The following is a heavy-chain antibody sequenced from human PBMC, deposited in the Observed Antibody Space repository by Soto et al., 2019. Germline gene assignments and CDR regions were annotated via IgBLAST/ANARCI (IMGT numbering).Heavy chain of an antibody. CDR3: ARSRYYYDSSGFDY. J-gene: IGHJ4*02. V-gene: IGHV1-69*13. Sequence: RASVKVSCKXSGGTFSSYAISWVRQAPGQGLEWMGGIIPIFGTANYAQKFQGRVTITADESTSTAYMELSSLRSEDTAVYYCARSRYYYDSSGFDYWGQGTLVTVSS. CDR1: GGTFSSYA. CDR2: IIPIFGTA. D-gene: IGHD3-22*01.